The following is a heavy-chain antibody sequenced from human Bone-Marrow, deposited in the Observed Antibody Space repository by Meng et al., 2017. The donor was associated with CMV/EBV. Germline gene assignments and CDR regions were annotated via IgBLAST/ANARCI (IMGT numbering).Heavy chain of an antibody. CDR2: INPHRGDT. J-gene: IGHJ4*02. CDR1: GYTFTAHY. D-gene: IGHD1-1*01. CDR3: ARDNNCGPDY. Sequence: ASVKVSCKASGYTFTAHYFHWVRQAPGQGLEWMGWINPHRGDTNYAQQFQGRVTLTRDTSINTGYMELTRLTSDDTAVYYCARDNNCGPDYWSQGTLVTVSS. V-gene: IGHV1-2*02.